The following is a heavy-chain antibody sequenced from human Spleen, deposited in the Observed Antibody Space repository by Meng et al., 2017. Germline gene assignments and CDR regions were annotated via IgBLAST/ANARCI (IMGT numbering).Heavy chain of an antibody. V-gene: IGHV4-34*01. Sequence: QWHRPQWGAGPVKPSETSSITCVVSGGSFSDYYWSWIRQHSGKGREWIGEINHSGSTNYNPSLESRATISVDTSQNNISLKLSSVTAADSAVYYCARGPTTMAHDFDYWGQGTLVTVSS. J-gene: IGHJ4*02. CDR3: ARGPTTMAHDFDY. CDR1: GGSFSDYY. D-gene: IGHD4-11*01. CDR2: INHSGST.